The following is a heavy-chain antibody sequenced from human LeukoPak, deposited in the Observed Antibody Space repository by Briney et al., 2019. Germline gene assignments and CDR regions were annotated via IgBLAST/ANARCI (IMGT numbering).Heavy chain of an antibody. J-gene: IGHJ4*02. D-gene: IGHD3-10*01. CDR2: IKQDGSEK. CDR1: GFTFSSYW. CDR3: AKDRGGSGSSYY. Sequence: GGSLRLSCAASGFTFSSYWMSWVRQAPGKGLEWVANIKQDGSEKYYVDSVKGRFTISRDNSKNTLYLQMNSLRAEDTAVYYCAKDRGGSGSSYYWGQGTLVTVSS. V-gene: IGHV3-7*03.